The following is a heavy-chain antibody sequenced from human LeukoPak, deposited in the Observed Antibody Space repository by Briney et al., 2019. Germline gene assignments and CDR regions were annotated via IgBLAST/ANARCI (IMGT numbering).Heavy chain of an antibody. CDR2: ISWNSGSI. V-gene: IGHV3-9*03. CDR3: AKTAYYDFWSGYSYFDY. Sequence: PGGSLRLSCAASGFTFDDYAMHWVRQAPGKGLEWCSGISWNSGSIGYADSVKGRFTISRDNAKNSLYLQMNSLRAEDMALYYCAKTAYYDFWSGYSYFDYWGQGTLVTVSS. J-gene: IGHJ4*02. D-gene: IGHD3-3*01. CDR1: GFTFDDYA.